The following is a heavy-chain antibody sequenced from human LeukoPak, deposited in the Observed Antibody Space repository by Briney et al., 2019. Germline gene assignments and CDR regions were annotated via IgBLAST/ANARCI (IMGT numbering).Heavy chain of an antibody. J-gene: IGHJ5*02. CDR1: GYTFTKYL. CDR3: ARPSYCVADNCGYWLDP. CDR2: INPQGDIT. V-gene: IGHV1-46*01. Sequence: ASVKVSCKTSGYTFTKYLIHWVRQAPGQGLEWMGTINPQGDITNYAQRFQGRITLTEDTSTSTVYMELSSLTSEETAVYYCARPSYCVADNCGYWLDPWGPGTLVTVSS. D-gene: IGHD2-21*01.